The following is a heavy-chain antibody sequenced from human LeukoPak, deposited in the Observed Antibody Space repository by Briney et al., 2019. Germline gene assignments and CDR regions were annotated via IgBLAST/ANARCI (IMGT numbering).Heavy chain of an antibody. CDR1: GYTFTSYY. CDR3: ARYLLPYDFWSGYPIDFDY. V-gene: IGHV1-46*01. CDR2: INPSSGGT. J-gene: IGHJ4*02. Sequence: ASVKVSCKASGYTFTSYYMHWVRQAPGQGLEWMGIINPSSGGTSYAQKFQGRVTMTRDTSTSTVYMELSSLRSEDTAVYYCARYLLPYDFWSGYPIDFDYWGQGTLVTVSS. D-gene: IGHD3-3*01.